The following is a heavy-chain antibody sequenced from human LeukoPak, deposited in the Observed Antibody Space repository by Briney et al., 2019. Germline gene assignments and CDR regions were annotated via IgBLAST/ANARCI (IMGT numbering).Heavy chain of an antibody. D-gene: IGHD4-17*01. CDR1: GFTFSSFA. CDR2: ISGSGGST. Sequence: GGSLRLSCAASGFTFSSFAMTWVRQAPGEGLEWVSTISGSGGSTYYADSVKGRFTISRDNSKNTLYLQMNSLRAEDTAVYYCAKARSSMVTTSFDYWGQGTLVTVSS. V-gene: IGHV3-23*01. CDR3: AKARSSMVTTSFDY. J-gene: IGHJ4*02.